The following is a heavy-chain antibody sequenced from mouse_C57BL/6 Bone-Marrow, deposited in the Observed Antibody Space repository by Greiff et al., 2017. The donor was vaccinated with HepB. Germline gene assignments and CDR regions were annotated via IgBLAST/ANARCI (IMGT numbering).Heavy chain of an antibody. CDR1: GYTFTSYW. CDR2: IYPGSGST. CDR3: ARRFYGSGYFDV. V-gene: IGHV1-55*01. J-gene: IGHJ1*03. D-gene: IGHD1-1*01. Sequence: VQLQQPGAELVKPGASVKMSCKASGYTFTSYWITWVKQRPGQGLEWIGDIYPGSGSTNYNEKFKSKATLTVDTSSSTAYMQLSSLTSEDSAVYYCARRFYGSGYFDVWGTGTTVTVSS.